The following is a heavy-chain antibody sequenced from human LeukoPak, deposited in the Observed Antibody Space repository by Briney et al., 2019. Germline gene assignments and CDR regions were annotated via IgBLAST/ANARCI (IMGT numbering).Heavy chain of an antibody. CDR3: ATYTHWVAGDV. V-gene: IGHV3-7*01. CDR1: GFTFSDSW. D-gene: IGHD3-16*01. Sequence: GSLRLSCAAPGFTFSDSWMSWVRQAPGKGLEWVVNMNQDGSAKGYVDSVKGRFTISRDNARNSLYLQMSSLRPEDTAVYYCATYTHWVAGDVWGQGTTVTVSS. CDR2: MNQDGSAK. J-gene: IGHJ6*02.